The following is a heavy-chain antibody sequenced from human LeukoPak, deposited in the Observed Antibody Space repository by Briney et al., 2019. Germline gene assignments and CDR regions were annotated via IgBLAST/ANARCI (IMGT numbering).Heavy chain of an antibody. Sequence: PGESLNTSCKGSGYTFSSYWPGWVRQIPGKGLELMGIIYPGDSDARYRPSFQGQVIISVDKSINTAYLQWSSLKASDTAMYYCARSPGRTNRFDYWGLGTLVTVSS. CDR2: IYPGDSDA. J-gene: IGHJ4*02. CDR1: GYTFSSYW. V-gene: IGHV5-51*03. D-gene: IGHD1-14*01. CDR3: ARSPGRTNRFDY.